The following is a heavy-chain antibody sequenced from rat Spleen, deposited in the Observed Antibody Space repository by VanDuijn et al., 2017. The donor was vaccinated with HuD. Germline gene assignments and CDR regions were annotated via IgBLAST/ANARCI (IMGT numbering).Heavy chain of an antibody. CDR1: GFTFSDYY. CDR2: ISYDGSST. Sequence: EVQLVESDGGLVQPGRSLKLSCAASGFTFSDYYMAWVRQAPTKGLEWVATISYDGSSTYYRDSVKGRFTLSRDNAKSTLYLQMDSLRSEDTATYYCARHRRGITPFDYWGQGVMVTVSS. D-gene: IGHD1-4*01. J-gene: IGHJ2*01. V-gene: IGHV5-29*01. CDR3: ARHRRGITPFDY.